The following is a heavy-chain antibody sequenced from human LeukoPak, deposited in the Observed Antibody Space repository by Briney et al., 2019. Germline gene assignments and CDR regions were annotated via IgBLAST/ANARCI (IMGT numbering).Heavy chain of an antibody. CDR1: GFTFSSYG. J-gene: IGHJ4*02. Sequence: GGSLRLSCAASGFTFSSYGMHWVRQAPGKGLEWVAVISYDGSNKYYANSVKGRFTISRDNSMNRLFLQMSSLRAEDTAVYYCAKDNRGITWSLLDSWGQGTLVTVSS. V-gene: IGHV3-30*18. D-gene: IGHD3-10*01. CDR2: ISYDGSNK. CDR3: AKDNRGITWSLLDS.